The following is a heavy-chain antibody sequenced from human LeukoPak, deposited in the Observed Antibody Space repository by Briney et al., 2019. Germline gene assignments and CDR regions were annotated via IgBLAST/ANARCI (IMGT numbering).Heavy chain of an antibody. V-gene: IGHV1-2*02. CDR1: GYTFTGYY. CDR3: ARVRRYCSSTSCYARVWFDP. D-gene: IGHD2-2*01. J-gene: IGHJ5*02. CDR2: INPNSGGT. Sequence: GASVKVSCKASGYTFTGYYTHWVRQAPGQGLEWVGWINPNSGGTNYAQKFQGRVTMTRDTSTSTAYMELSRLRSDDTAVYYCARVRRYCSSTSCYARVWFDPRGQGTLVTVSS.